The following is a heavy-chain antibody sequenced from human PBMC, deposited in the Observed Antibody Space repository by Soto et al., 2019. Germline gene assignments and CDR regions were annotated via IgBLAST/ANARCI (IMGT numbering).Heavy chain of an antibody. Sequence: PSETLSLTCTVSGGSISSYYWSWIRQPPGKGLEWIGYIYYSGSTNYNPSLKSRVTISVDTSKNQFSLKLSSVTAADTAVYYCARHRRDFDYWGQGTQVTVSS. CDR2: IYYSGST. J-gene: IGHJ4*02. CDR3: ARHRRDFDY. CDR1: GGSISSYY. V-gene: IGHV4-59*08.